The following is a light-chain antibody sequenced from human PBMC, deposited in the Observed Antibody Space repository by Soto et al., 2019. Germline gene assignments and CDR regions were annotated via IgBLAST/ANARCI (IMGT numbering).Light chain of an antibody. CDR3: CSYAGSARYV. J-gene: IGLJ1*01. CDR1: SSDVGTYNY. Sequence: QSALTQPRSVSGSLGQSVTISCTGTSSDVGTYNYVCWYQQPPGKAPKVMIYDVSERPSGVPDRFSGSKSGNTASLTISGLQAEDEADYYCCSYAGSARYVLGTGTKLTVL. CDR2: DVS. V-gene: IGLV2-11*01.